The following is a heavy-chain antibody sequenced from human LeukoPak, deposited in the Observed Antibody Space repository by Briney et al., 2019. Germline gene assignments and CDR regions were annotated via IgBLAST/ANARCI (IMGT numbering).Heavy chain of an antibody. CDR1: GFTFSSYS. J-gene: IGHJ5*02. CDR2: ITGSSSYI. D-gene: IGHD3-10*01. Sequence: PGGSLRLSCAASGFTFSSYSMNWDRQAPGKGLEWVSSITGSSSYIHYADSVKGRFTISRDNAKNSLYLQMNSLRAEDTAVYYCARGGYGSGSYYNPWGQGTLVTVSS. V-gene: IGHV3-21*01. CDR3: ARGGYGSGSYYNP.